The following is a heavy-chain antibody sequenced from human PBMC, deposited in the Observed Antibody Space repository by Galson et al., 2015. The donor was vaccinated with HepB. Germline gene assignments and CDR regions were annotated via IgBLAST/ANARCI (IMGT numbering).Heavy chain of an antibody. CDR2: IYSGGST. J-gene: IGHJ4*02. D-gene: IGHD3-10*01. Sequence: SLRLSCAASGFTVSSNYMSWVRQAPGKGLEWVSVIYSGGSTYYADSVKGGFTISRDDSKNTLYLQMNSLKTEDTAVYYCTTWFGELFPIDYWGQGTLVTVSS. CDR3: TTWFGELFPIDY. CDR1: GFTVSSNY. V-gene: IGHV3-53*01.